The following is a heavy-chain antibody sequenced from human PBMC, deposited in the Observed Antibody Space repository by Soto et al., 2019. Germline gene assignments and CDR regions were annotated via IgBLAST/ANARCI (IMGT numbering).Heavy chain of an antibody. D-gene: IGHD6-6*01. V-gene: IGHV4-4*07. CDR3: ATDPPPYARRAQPPAFDH. Sequence: QVQLQESGPGLVRPSETLSLICSVSGESISDNYWSWIRQPAGKGLEWIGRVFSNGATTFNPSLRSRVSTSVDTSTNQLSLTLTALTAADPAVYYCATDPPPYARRAQPPAFDHWGQGTLVTVSS. J-gene: IGHJ4*02. CDR1: GESISDNY. CDR2: VFSNGAT.